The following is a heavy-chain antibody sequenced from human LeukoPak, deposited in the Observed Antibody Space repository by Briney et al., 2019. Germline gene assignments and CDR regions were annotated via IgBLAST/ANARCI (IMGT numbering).Heavy chain of an antibody. CDR1: GFSFGDYV. CDR2: IRSKTYAGTT. V-gene: IGHV3-49*04. Sequence: GGSLRLSCTASGFSFGDYVMSWVRQAPGKGLEWAGLIRSKTYAGTTEYAASVKDRFTVSRDDFKSIAYLQMNSLKTEDTAVYYCARGRYYFGSGSFYGSLYYFDYWGQGTLVTVSS. CDR3: ARGRYYFGSGSFYGSLYYFDY. J-gene: IGHJ4*02. D-gene: IGHD3-10*01.